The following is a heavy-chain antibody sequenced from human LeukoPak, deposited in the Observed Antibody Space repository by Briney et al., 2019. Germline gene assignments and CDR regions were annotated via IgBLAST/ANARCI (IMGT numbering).Heavy chain of an antibody. J-gene: IGHJ4*02. CDR3: AREVAAAGSPFDY. CDR1: GFTFSSYE. Sequence: GGSLRLSCAASGFTFSSYEMNWVRQAPGKGLEWVSYISSSGSTIYYADSVKGRFTISRDNAQNSLYLQMNSQRAEDTAVYYCAREVAAAGSPFDYWGQGTLVTVSS. V-gene: IGHV3-48*03. CDR2: ISSSGSTI. D-gene: IGHD6-13*01.